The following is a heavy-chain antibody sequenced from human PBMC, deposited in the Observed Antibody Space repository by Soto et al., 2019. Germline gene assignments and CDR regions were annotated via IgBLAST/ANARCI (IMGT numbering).Heavy chain of an antibody. D-gene: IGHD5-12*01. V-gene: IGHV1-8*01. CDR3: ASGSSLLYSGYDSPREYWYFDL. CDR1: GYTFTSYD. CDR2: MNPNSGNT. J-gene: IGHJ2*01. Sequence: ASVKVSCKASGYTFTSYDINWVRQATGQGLEWMGWMNPNSGNTGYAQKFQGRVTMTRNTSISTAYMELSSLRSEDTAVYYCASGSSLLYSGYDSPREYWYFDLWGRGTLVTVSS.